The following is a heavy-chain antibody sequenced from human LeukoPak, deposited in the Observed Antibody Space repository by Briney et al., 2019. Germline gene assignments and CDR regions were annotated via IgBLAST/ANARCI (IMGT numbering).Heavy chain of an antibody. J-gene: IGHJ6*03. CDR1: GFTFSSYG. CDR3: ARDFSSSSTVYYYYYMDV. CDR2: MSGSGGSI. D-gene: IGHD6-6*01. V-gene: IGHV3-23*01. Sequence: GGSLRLSCAASGFTFSSYGMSWVRQAPGKGLEWVSAMSGSGGSIYYADSVKGRFTISRDNSKNTLYLQMNSLRAEDTAVYYCARDFSSSSTVYYYYYMDVWGKGTTVTVSS.